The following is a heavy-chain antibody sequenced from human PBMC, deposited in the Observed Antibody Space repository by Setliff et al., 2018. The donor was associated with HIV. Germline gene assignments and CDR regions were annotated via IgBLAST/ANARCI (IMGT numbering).Heavy chain of an antibody. J-gene: IGHJ6*02. CDR2: ISSSGSTI. CDR3: ARGHYFKDV. V-gene: IGHV3-48*03. D-gene: IGHD3-22*01. Sequence: QPGGSLRLSCAASGFTFSSYEMNWVRQAPGKGLEWVSYISSSGSTIYYADSVEGRFTISRDNARNSLYLQMNSLRAEDTAVYHCARGHYFKDVWGQGTTVTVSS. CDR1: GFTFSSYE.